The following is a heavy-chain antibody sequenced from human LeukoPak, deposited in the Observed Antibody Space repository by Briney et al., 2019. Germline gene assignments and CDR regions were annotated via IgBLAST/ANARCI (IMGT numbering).Heavy chain of an antibody. Sequence: GGSLRLSCAASGFTFSSYGMHWVRHAPGKGLEWVAVISYDGSNKYYADSVKGRFTISRDNSKNTLYLQMNSLRAEDTAVYYCAKDRGYCSSTSCYLVGWFDPWGQGTLVTVSS. D-gene: IGHD2-2*03. V-gene: IGHV3-30*18. CDR3: AKDRGYCSSTSCYLVGWFDP. CDR1: GFTFSSYG. J-gene: IGHJ5*02. CDR2: ISYDGSNK.